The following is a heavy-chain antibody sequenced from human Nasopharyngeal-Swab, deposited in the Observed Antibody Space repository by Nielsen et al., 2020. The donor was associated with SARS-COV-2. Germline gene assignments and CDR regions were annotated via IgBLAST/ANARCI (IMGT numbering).Heavy chain of an antibody. D-gene: IGHD3-22*01. CDR2: ISSSGTTI. Sequence: GGSLRLSCAASGFTFSSYEMNWVRQAPGKGLEWLSYISSSGTTIYYADSVKGRFTIYRDNAKNSLYLQMNSLRAEDTSLYYCARGRSGYYDFDYWGQGTLVTVSS. CDR3: ARGRSGYYDFDY. CDR1: GFTFSSYE. J-gene: IGHJ4*02. V-gene: IGHV3-48*03.